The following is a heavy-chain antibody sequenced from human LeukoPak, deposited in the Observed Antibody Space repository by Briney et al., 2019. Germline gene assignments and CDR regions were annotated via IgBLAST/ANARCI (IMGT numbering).Heavy chain of an antibody. V-gene: IGHV3-48*04. Sequence: PGGSLRLSCAASGFTFSNYRMNWVRQAPGKGLEWVSYMSGSGTTIYADSVKGRFTISRDNAKNSLYLQMNSLRAEDTAVYYCARESETALDYWGQGTLVTVSS. D-gene: IGHD5-18*01. CDR2: MSGSGTTI. CDR3: ARESETALDY. CDR1: GFTFSNYR. J-gene: IGHJ4*02.